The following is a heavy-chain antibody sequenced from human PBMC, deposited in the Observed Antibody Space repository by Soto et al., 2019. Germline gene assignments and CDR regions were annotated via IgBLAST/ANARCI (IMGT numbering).Heavy chain of an antibody. J-gene: IGHJ4*02. Sequence: QVQLQESGPGLVKPSQTLSLTCTVSGGSISSGGYYWSWIRQHPGKGLEWIGYIYYSGSTYYSPSLQTRVTVSVETSKYLFSLTPGSVTGVETAVSYWARAALTWAQGTLVTLSS. CDR1: GGSISSGGYY. CDR3: ARAALT. CDR2: IYYSGST. V-gene: IGHV4-31*03.